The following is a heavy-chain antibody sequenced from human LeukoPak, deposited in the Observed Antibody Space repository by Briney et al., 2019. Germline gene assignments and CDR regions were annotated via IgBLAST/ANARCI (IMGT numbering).Heavy chain of an antibody. J-gene: IGHJ5*02. V-gene: IGHV1-8*03. D-gene: IGHD3-3*01. CDR1: GYTFTSYD. CDR3: ARGRRDDFWSGYWFDP. CDR2: MNPNSGNT. Sequence: GASVKVSCKASGYTFTSYDINWVRQATGQGLEWMGWMNPNSGNTGYAQKSQGRVTITRNTSISTAYMELSSLGSEDTAVYYCARGRRDDFWSGYWFDPWGQGTLVTVSS.